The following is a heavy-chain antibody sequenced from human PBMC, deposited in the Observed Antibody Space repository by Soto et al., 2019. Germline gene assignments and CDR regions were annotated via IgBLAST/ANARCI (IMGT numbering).Heavy chain of an antibody. V-gene: IGHV4-39*01. CDR1: GGSISSSSYY. CDR3: ARRMIRYCTNGVCYGPSDP. D-gene: IGHD2-8*01. CDR2: IYYSGST. Sequence: SETLSLTCTVSGGSISSSSYYWGWIRQPPGKGQEWIGSIYYSGSTYYNPSLKSRVTISVDTSKNQFSLKLSSVTAADTAVYYCARRMIRYCTNGVCYGPSDPWGQGTLVTVSS. J-gene: IGHJ5*02.